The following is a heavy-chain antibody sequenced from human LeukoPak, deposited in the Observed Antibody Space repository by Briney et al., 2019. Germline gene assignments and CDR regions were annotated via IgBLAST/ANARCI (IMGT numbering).Heavy chain of an antibody. CDR3: AKDLFLTMVRGVISPFDY. CDR2: IRYDGSNK. CDR1: GFTFSSHG. J-gene: IGHJ4*02. V-gene: IGHV3-30*02. D-gene: IGHD3-10*01. Sequence: GGSLRLSCVASGFTFSSHGMHWVRQAPGKGLEWVAFIRYDGSNKYYGDSMKGRFTVSRDNSDNTVYLQMDSLRAEDMAVYYCAKDLFLTMVRGVISPFDYWGQGTLVTVSS.